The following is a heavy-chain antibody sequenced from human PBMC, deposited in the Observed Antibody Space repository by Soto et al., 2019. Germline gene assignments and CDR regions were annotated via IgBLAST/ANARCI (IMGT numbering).Heavy chain of an antibody. Sequence: SQTLSLTCAITGDSVSSNSAGWSWVRQSPSRGLEWLGRTYYRSKWYYEYAVSVGGRITINPDTSKNQYSLQLNSVTPEDTAVYFCARGEQYSGRIFDYWGQGTLVTVSP. V-gene: IGHV6-1*01. CDR3: ARGEQYSGRIFDY. J-gene: IGHJ4*01. CDR2: TYYRSKWYY. CDR1: GDSVSSNSAG. D-gene: IGHD1-26*01.